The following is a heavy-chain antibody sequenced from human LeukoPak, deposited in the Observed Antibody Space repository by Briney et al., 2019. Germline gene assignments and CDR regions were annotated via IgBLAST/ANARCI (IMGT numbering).Heavy chain of an antibody. CDR2: ISYDGSNK. CDR1: GFTFSSYA. Sequence: GRSLRLSCAASGFTFSSYAMHWVRLAPGKGLEWGAVISYDGSNKYYADSVKGRFTISRDNSKNTLYLQMNSLRAEDTAVYYCARDGVEAVAGTGALDAFDIWGQGTMVTVSS. D-gene: IGHD6-19*01. CDR3: ARDGVEAVAGTGALDAFDI. J-gene: IGHJ3*02. V-gene: IGHV3-30-3*01.